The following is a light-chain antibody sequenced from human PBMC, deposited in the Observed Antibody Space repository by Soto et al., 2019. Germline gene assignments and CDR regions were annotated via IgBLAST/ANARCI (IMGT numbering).Light chain of an antibody. Sequence: QSALTQPASVSGSPGQSITISCTGTNSDVGSYNLVSGYQQHPDKAPKLMIYEATKRPSGVSNRFSGSKSGNTASLTVSGLQAEDEADYYCCSYAGTSSHVLFGGGTKVTVL. J-gene: IGLJ2*01. CDR3: CSYAGTSSHVL. V-gene: IGLV2-23*01. CDR1: NSDVGSYNL. CDR2: EAT.